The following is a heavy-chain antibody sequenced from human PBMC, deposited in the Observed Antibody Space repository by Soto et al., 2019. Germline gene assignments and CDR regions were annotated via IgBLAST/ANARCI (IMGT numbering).Heavy chain of an antibody. Sequence: GGSLRLSCAASGFTFSGSAMLWVRQASGKGLEWVGRIRSKANSYATAYAASVKGRFTISRDDSKNTAYLQMNSLKTEDTAVYYCTNGYCSGGSCYNAFDIWGQGTMVTVSS. D-gene: IGHD2-15*01. J-gene: IGHJ3*02. V-gene: IGHV3-73*01. CDR1: GFTFSGSA. CDR2: IRSKANSYAT. CDR3: TNGYCSGGSCYNAFDI.